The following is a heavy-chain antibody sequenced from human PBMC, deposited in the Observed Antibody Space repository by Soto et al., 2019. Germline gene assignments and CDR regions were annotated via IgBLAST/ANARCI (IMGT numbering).Heavy chain of an antibody. V-gene: IGHV3-21*01. Sequence: EVQLVESGGGLVKPGGSLRLSCAASGFTFSSYSMNWVRQAPGKGLEWVSSISSSSSYIYYADSVKGRFTISRDNAKNSLYQQMNSLRAEDTAVYYCARDRGVGFFDYWGQGTLVTVSS. J-gene: IGHJ4*02. CDR1: GFTFSSYS. D-gene: IGHD2-8*01. CDR3: ARDRGVGFFDY. CDR2: ISSSSSYI.